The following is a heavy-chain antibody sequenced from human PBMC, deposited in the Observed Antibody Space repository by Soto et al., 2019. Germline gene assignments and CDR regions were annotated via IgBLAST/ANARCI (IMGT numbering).Heavy chain of an antibody. Sequence: PSETLSLTCTVSGGSISSYYWSWIRQPPGKGLEWIGYIYYSGSTNYNPSLKSRVTISVDTSKNQFSLKLSSVTAADTAVYYCAREWAYSSSWSRYFQHWGQGTLVTVSS. D-gene: IGHD6-13*01. CDR2: IYYSGST. J-gene: IGHJ1*01. V-gene: IGHV4-59*01. CDR3: AREWAYSSSWSRYFQH. CDR1: GGSISSYY.